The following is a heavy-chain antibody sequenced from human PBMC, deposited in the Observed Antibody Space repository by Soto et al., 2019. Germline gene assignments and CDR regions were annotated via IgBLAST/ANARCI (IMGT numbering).Heavy chain of an antibody. D-gene: IGHD6-25*01. J-gene: IGHJ4*02. V-gene: IGHV3-23*01. CDR1: GFTFSSYA. Sequence: EVQLLESGGGLVQPGGSLRLSCAASGFTFSSYAMSWVRQAPGKGLEWVSAISGSGGTTYYADSVKGRFTISRENSRNTLHLQMNSLRAEDTAIYYCAKFFVETGGSSGWPWSFHFWGQGTLVTVSS. CDR3: AKFFVETGGSSGWPWSFHF. CDR2: ISGSGGTT.